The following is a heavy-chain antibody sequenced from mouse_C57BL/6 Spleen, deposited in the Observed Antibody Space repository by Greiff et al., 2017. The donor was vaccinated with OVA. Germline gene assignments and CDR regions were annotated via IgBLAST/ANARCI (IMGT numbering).Heavy chain of an antibody. CDR3: ARGGYYYGSSYPYAMDY. CDR1: GYTFTSYW. D-gene: IGHD1-1*01. J-gene: IGHJ4*01. Sequence: QAQLQQPGAELVKPGASVKLSCKASGYTFTSYWMHWVKQRPGQGLEWIGMIHPNSGSTNYNEKFKSKATLTVDKSSSTAYMQLSSLTSEDSAVYYCARGGYYYGSSYPYAMDYWGQGTSVTVSS. V-gene: IGHV1-64*01. CDR2: IHPNSGST.